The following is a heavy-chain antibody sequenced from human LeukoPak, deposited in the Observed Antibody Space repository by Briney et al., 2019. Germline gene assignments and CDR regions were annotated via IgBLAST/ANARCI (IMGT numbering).Heavy chain of an antibody. V-gene: IGHV3-30*02. Sequence: GGSLRLSCAASGFPFSRSEFTFSNYGMHWVRQAPGKGLQWVAFIRYDGSSKNYADSVKGRFTISRDNSKNTLYLQMNSLRPEDTAVYYCAKIPYYDSSDYSAYWGQGTLITVSS. J-gene: IGHJ4*02. CDR3: AKIPYYDSSDYSAY. CDR2: IRYDGSSK. CDR1: GFPFSRSEFTFSNYG. D-gene: IGHD3-22*01.